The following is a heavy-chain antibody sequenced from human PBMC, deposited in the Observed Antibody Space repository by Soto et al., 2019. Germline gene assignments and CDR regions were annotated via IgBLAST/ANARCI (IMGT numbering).Heavy chain of an antibody. J-gene: IGHJ4*02. CDR1: GYTFNSYG. V-gene: IGHV1-18*01. CDR2: ISAYNGNT. Sequence: ASVKVSCKASGYTFNSYGISWVRRAPGQGLEWMGWISAYNGNTNYAQKIQGRVTMTTDPYTTTAYMELSNLRSDDTAVYYCARDRTSRDYGDYELAYWGQGTLVTVSS. D-gene: IGHD4-17*01. CDR3: ARDRTSRDYGDYELAY.